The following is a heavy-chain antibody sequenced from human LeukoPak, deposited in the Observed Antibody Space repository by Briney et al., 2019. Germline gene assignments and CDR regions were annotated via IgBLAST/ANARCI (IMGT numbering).Heavy chain of an antibody. CDR2: FDPEDGET. CDR3: ATDPLDYGDYVGDY. V-gene: IGHV1-24*01. Sequence: ASVNASCKVSGYTLTELSMHWVRQAPGKGLEWMGGFDPEDGETIYAQKFQGRVTMTEDTSTDTAYMELSSLRSEDTAVYYCATDPLDYGDYVGDYWGQGTLVTVSS. J-gene: IGHJ4*02. CDR1: GYTLTELS. D-gene: IGHD4-17*01.